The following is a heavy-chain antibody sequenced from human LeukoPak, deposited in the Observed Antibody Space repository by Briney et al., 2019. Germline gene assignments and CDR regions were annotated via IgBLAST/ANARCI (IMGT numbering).Heavy chain of an antibody. J-gene: IGHJ4*02. D-gene: IGHD3-22*01. CDR1: GYRFTDYW. V-gene: IGHV5-51*01. Sequence: GESLNISCKGSGYRFTDYWIGWVRQMPGKGLEWMGIIYPGDYDTRYSTSFQGQVTISVDKSISTAYLQWSSLKASDTAMYYCARPGHYYDSSGYYPAGFDYWGQGTLVTVSS. CDR2: IYPGDYDT. CDR3: ARPGHYYDSSGYYPAGFDY.